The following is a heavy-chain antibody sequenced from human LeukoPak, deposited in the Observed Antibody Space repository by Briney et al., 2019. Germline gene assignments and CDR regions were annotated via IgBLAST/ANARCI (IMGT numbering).Heavy chain of an antibody. V-gene: IGHV4-59*01. CDR1: GGSISSYY. Sequence: SETLSLTCTVSGGSISSYYWSWIRQPPGKGLEWIGYIYYSGSTNYNPSLKSRVTISVDTSKNQFSLKLSSVTAADTAVYYCAREEEDGYNEHWGQGTLVTVSS. J-gene: IGHJ1*01. CDR3: AREEEDGYNEH. CDR2: IYYSGST. D-gene: IGHD5-24*01.